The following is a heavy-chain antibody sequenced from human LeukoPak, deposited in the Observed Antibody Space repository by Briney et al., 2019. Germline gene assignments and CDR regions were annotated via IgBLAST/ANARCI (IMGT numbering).Heavy chain of an antibody. CDR2: ISSSGGST. D-gene: IGHD5-12*01. CDR3: AKMGGEVATSGWRVEIDY. Sequence: GGSLRLSCAASGFTFSSYGMSWVRQAPGKGLEWVSAISSSGGSTYCADSVKGRFTISRDNSKNTLYLQMNTLRAEDTAVYYCAKMGGEVATSGWRVEIDYWGQGTLVTVSS. CDR1: GFTFSSYG. J-gene: IGHJ4*02. V-gene: IGHV3-23*01.